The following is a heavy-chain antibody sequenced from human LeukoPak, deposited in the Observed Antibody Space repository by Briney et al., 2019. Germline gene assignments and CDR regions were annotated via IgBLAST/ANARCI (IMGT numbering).Heavy chain of an antibody. CDR1: GFTFSSYA. V-gene: IGHV3-23*01. CDR2: ISGSGGST. Sequence: GGSLRLSCAASGFTFSSYAMSWVRQAPGKGLEWVSAISGSGGSTYYADSVKGRFTISRDNSKDTLYLQMNSLRAEDTAVYYCALTGYYSTSAYDYWGQGTLVTVSS. CDR3: ALTGYYSTSAYDY. D-gene: IGHD3-9*01. J-gene: IGHJ4*02.